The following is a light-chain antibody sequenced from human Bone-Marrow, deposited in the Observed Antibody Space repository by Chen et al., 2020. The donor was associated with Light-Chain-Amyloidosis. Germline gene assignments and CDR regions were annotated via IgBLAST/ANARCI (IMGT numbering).Light chain of an antibody. CDR3: QAADSSGTYEVI. CDR1: DLPTKY. Sequence: SYELTQPPSVSVSPGQTARITCSGDDLPTKYAYWYQQKPGQAPVLVIHRETERPWGISERFSGASSGTPATLTISGVQAEDEADYHCQAADSSGTYEVIFGGGTKLTVL. J-gene: IGLJ2*01. CDR2: RET. V-gene: IGLV3-25*03.